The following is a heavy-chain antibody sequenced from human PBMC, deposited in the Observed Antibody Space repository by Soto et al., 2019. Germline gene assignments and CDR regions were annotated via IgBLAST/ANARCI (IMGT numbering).Heavy chain of an antibody. D-gene: IGHD6-13*01. Sequence: GGSLRLSCAASGFTFSSYGMHWVRQAPGKGLEWVAVIWYDGSNKYYADSVKGRFTISRDNSKNTLYLQMNSLRAEDTAVYYCARDTAAAGCMDVWGQGTTVTVSS. CDR3: ARDTAAAGCMDV. J-gene: IGHJ6*02. V-gene: IGHV3-33*01. CDR2: IWYDGSNK. CDR1: GFTFSSYG.